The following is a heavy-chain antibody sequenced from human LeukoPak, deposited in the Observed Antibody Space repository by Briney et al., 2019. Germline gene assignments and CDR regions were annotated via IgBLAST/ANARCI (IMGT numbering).Heavy chain of an antibody. Sequence: GGSLRLSCAASGFIFSSYAMSWVRQAPGKGLEWVSTISGSGGSTYYADSVKGRFTISRDNSKDTLHLQMDSLRVEDTAVYYCAKGPTLTSFGSWGHGTLVTVSS. CDR1: GFIFSSYA. D-gene: IGHD4-17*01. V-gene: IGHV3-23*01. CDR2: ISGSGGST. J-gene: IGHJ4*01. CDR3: AKGPTLTSFGS.